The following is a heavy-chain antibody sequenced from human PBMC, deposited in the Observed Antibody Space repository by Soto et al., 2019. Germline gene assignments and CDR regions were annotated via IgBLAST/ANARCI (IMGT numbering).Heavy chain of an antibody. CDR2: INPSGGST. CDR1: GYTFTSYG. Sequence: ASVKVSCKASGYTFTSYGISWVRQAPGQGLEWMGIINPSGGSTSYAQKFQGRVTMTRDTSTSTVYMELSSLRSEDTAVYYCARVGMGLPFAAFDIWGQGTMVTVSS. CDR3: ARVGMGLPFAAFDI. D-gene: IGHD5-12*01. J-gene: IGHJ3*02. V-gene: IGHV1-46*03.